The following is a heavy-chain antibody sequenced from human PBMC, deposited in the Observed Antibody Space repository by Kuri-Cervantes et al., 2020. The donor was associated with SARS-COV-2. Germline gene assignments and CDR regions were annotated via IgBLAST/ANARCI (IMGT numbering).Heavy chain of an antibody. CDR1: GFTFSSYA. J-gene: IGHJ4*02. CDR3: ASGGDCSSTSCYRAEVN. Sequence: GESLKISCAASGFTFSSYAMHWVRQAPGKGLEWVAVISYDGSNKYYADSVKGRFTISRDNAKNSLYLQMNSLRAEDTAVYYCASGGDCSSTSCYRAEVNWGQGTLVTVS. CDR2: ISYDGSNK. D-gene: IGHD2-2*02. V-gene: IGHV3-30-3*01.